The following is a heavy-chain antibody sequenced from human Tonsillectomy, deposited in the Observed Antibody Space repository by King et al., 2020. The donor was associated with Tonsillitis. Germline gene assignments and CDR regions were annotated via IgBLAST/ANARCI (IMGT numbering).Heavy chain of an antibody. Sequence: VQLVESGGGLVKPGGSLRLSCAASGFTFSNAWMSWVRQAPGKGLEWVGRIKSKTDGGTTDYAAPVKGRFTISRDDSKNTLYLQMNSLKTEDTAVYYCTASYYYDISGYLVTEYFQHWGQGTLVTVSS. J-gene: IGHJ1*01. V-gene: IGHV3-15*01. CDR1: GFTFSNAW. CDR3: TASYYYDISGYLVTEYFQH. D-gene: IGHD3-22*01. CDR2: IKSKTDGGTT.